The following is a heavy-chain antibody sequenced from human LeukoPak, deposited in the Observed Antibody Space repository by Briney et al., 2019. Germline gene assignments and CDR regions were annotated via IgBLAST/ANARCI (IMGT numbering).Heavy chain of an antibody. V-gene: IGHV6-1*01. CDR2: TYNRSKWHN. D-gene: IGHD1-26*01. CDR1: GDSVSSNSAA. Sequence: SQTLSLTCAISGDSVSSNSAAWNWIRQSPSRGLEWLGRTYNRSKWHNDYAVSVKSRITINPDTSKNQFSLQLNSVTPEDTAVYYCARDLSGVVGATRAWFDPWGQGTLVTVSS. J-gene: IGHJ5*02. CDR3: ARDLSGVVGATRAWFDP.